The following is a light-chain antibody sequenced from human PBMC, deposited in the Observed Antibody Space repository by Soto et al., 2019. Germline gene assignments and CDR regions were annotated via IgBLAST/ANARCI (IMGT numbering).Light chain of an antibody. CDR2: EVS. Sequence: VLTQPASVSGSPGQSITISCTGTSSDVGGYNYVSWYQQHPVKAPKLMIYEVSNRPSGVSNRFSGSKSGNTASLTISGLQAEDEADYYCSSYTSSSTLYVFGTGTKVTVL. CDR3: SSYTSSSTLYV. CDR1: SSDVGGYNY. V-gene: IGLV2-14*01. J-gene: IGLJ1*01.